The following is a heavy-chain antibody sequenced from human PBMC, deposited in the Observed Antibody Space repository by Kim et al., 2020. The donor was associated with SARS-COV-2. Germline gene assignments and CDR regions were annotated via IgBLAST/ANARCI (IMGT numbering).Heavy chain of an antibody. V-gene: IGHV1-18*01. CDR2: ISTNKGDT. D-gene: IGHD3-10*01. J-gene: IGHJ5*02. Sequence: ASVKVSCKTSGYTFTSFGITWVRQAPGQGLEWMGWISTNKGDTNYAQKFQGRVTMTTDTFTNTAYMELRSLRSDDTAVYYCARDLYFGSGSYFDPWGQGTLVTVPS. CDR1: GYTFTSFG. CDR3: ARDLYFGSGSYFDP.